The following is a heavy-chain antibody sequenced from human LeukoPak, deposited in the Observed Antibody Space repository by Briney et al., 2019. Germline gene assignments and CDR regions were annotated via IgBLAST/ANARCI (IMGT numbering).Heavy chain of an antibody. Sequence: SETLSLTCTVSGGSISTYYWSWIRQPPGKGLEWIGYISYSGSTNYNPSLKSRVTISVDTSKNQFSLKLSSVTAADTAVYYCARGKAVAGPTADWGQGTLVTVSS. D-gene: IGHD6-19*01. CDR1: GGSISTYY. CDR2: ISYSGST. CDR3: ARGKAVAGPTAD. V-gene: IGHV4-59*12. J-gene: IGHJ4*02.